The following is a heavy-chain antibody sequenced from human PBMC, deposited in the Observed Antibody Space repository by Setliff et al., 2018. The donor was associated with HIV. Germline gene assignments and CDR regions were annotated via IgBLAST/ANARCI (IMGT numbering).Heavy chain of an antibody. CDR1: GGSISKYF. CDR2: IYSSGST. CDR3: ARSVPRYCSGGSCYPPLFDY. Sequence: PSETLSLTCTVSGGSISKYFWSWIRQSAEKGLAWIGRIYSSGSTNQNPSLKSRVTISVDTSKNQFSLKLSSVTAADTAVYYCARSVPRYCSGGSCYPPLFDYWGQGTLVTVSS. V-gene: IGHV4-4*07. D-gene: IGHD2-15*01. J-gene: IGHJ4*02.